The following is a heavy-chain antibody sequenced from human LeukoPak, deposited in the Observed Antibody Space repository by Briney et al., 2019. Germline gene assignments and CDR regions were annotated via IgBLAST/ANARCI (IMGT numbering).Heavy chain of an antibody. D-gene: IGHD3-9*01. V-gene: IGHV3-15*01. CDR2: KSKTDGGTT. CDR3: TTAIHYYHILTNYP. J-gene: IGHJ5*02. Sequence: KSKTDGGTTDYAAPVKGRFTISRDDSKNTLYLQMNSLKTEDTAVYYCTTAIHYYHILTNYPWGQGTLVTVSS.